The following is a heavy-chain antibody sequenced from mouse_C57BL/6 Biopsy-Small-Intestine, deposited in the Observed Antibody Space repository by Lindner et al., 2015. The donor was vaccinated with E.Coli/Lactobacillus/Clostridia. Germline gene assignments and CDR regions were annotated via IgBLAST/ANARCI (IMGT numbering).Heavy chain of an antibody. CDR1: GGTFSNQG. Sequence: SVKVSCKASGGTFSNQGINWVRQAPGQGLEWVGRIVPILDVTNYAQKFQGRVTITADKSTTTAFMELSSLSSDDTAVYFCARGWGYCGADCANNDGFDIWGQGTKVTVSS. CDR3: ARGWGYCGADCANNDGFDI. CDR2: IVPILDVT. D-gene: IGHD2-3*01. V-gene: IGHV1-72*01. J-gene: IGHJ1*01.